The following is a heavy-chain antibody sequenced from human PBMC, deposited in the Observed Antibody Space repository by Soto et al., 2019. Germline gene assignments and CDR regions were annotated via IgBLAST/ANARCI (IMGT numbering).Heavy chain of an antibody. CDR3: ARQYSGGFDY. D-gene: IGHD1-26*01. V-gene: IGHV1-2*04. Sequence: QVQLVQSGTEVKRPGASVKVSCKASGYTFIGHYLHWVRQAPGQGLEWMGWINPNSAVTNYAQKFQDWVTMTRDTSPSTVYMELSRLTSDDTAVYYCARQYSGGFDYWGQGTLVTVSS. CDR1: GYTFIGHY. CDR2: INPNSAVT. J-gene: IGHJ4*02.